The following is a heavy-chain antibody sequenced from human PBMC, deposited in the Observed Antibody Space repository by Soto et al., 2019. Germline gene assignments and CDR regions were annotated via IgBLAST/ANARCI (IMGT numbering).Heavy chain of an antibody. CDR1: GFTFGDNL. J-gene: IGHJ3*01. D-gene: IGHD2-8*02. CDR3: ARDILTVGRRANYAFEV. Sequence: QVQLVQSGAEVRKPGASVNISCWASGFTFGDNLINWVRQAPGQSLEWMGWINPVNGNTRYSQTFQGRVTISRLSSASIAYVKVSDRTSEATDVYHCARDILTVGRRANYAFEVGRKWTMVTVSS. CDR2: INPVNGNT. V-gene: IGHV1-3*01.